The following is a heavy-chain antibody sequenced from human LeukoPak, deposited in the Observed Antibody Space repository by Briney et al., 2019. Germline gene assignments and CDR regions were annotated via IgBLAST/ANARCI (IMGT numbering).Heavy chain of an antibody. CDR1: GGSISSYY. D-gene: IGHD2-8*02. V-gene: IGHV4-59*05. J-gene: IGHJ4*02. CDR3: ARSVAGGKYFFDD. Sequence: SETLSLTCTVSGGSISSYYWSWIRQPPGKGLEWIGSIYYSGTTYYNPSLKSRVPISVDTSKNQFSLKVTSVTAEDTAVYFCARSVAGGKYFFDDWGQGTLVTVSS. CDR2: IYYSGTT.